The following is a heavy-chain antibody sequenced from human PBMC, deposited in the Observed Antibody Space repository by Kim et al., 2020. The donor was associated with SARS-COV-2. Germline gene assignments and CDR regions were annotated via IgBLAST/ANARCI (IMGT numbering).Heavy chain of an antibody. CDR1: GGSFSGYY. D-gene: IGHD3-9*01. CDR2: INHSGST. Sequence: SETLSLTCAVYGGSFSGYYWSWIRQPPGKGLEWIGEINHSGSTNYNPSLKSRVTISVDTPKNQFSLKLSFVTAADTAVYYFARGVRFYVILPGYFGSNY. J-gene: IGHJ6*01. CDR3: ARGVRFYVILPGYFGSNY. V-gene: IGHV4-34*01.